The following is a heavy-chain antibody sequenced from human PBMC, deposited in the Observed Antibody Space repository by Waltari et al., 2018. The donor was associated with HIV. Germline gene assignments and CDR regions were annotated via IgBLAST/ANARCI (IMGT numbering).Heavy chain of an antibody. CDR2: INPDSGVT. Sequence: QVQLVQSGAEVKKPGASVTVSCKHSGYTFIDYYIHWVRQAPGQGLEWMGWINPDSGVTKSGQKFQGRVTMTRDTSISTVFLQLSGLRSDDTGVYYCARVGSSWNFGSHNFDIWGQGTMVTVSS. CDR1: GYTFIDYY. V-gene: IGHV1-2*02. D-gene: IGHD1-7*01. CDR3: ARVGSSWNFGSHNFDI. J-gene: IGHJ3*02.